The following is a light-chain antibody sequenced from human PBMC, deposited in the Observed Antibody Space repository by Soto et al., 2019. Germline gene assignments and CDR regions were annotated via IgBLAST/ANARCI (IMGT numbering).Light chain of an antibody. CDR3: LQHATYPFT. Sequence: DIQMTQSPSSLSASVGDRVTITCRASQGINNRLGGYQQGPGKAPKRLIYAASNLEGGVPSRFSGRGSGTEFTLTISSLQPDDFATYCCLQHATYPFTFGPGTKVDVK. CDR2: AAS. V-gene: IGKV1-17*01. CDR1: QGINNR. J-gene: IGKJ3*01.